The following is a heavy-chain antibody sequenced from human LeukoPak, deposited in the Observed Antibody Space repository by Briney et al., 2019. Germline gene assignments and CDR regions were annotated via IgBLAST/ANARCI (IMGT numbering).Heavy chain of an antibody. V-gene: IGHV4-30-2*01. CDR2: IYHTGST. J-gene: IGHJ2*01. Sequence: SQTLSLTCTVSGGSISSGGYYWSWIRQHPGKGLEWIGYIYHTGSTYYNPSLKSRVTLSVDKSKKQFSLRLTSVTAADTALYYCARGKDGYQYWYFDLWGRGTLVTVSS. CDR1: GGSISSGGYY. D-gene: IGHD5-24*01. CDR3: ARGKDGYQYWYFDL.